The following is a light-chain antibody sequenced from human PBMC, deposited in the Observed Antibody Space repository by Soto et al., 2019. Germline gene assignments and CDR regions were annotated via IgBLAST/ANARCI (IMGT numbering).Light chain of an antibody. J-gene: IGKJ4*01. CDR2: DVS. Sequence: EIVLTQSPATLSLSPGERATLSCWASQSVSNSLAWYQQRPGQSPRLLIYDVSTRATGIPVRFGGSGSGTDFTLAISSLETEDFAVYYCQQRTSWPLTFGGGIKGEI. V-gene: IGKV3-11*01. CDR1: QSVSNS. CDR3: QQRTSWPLT.